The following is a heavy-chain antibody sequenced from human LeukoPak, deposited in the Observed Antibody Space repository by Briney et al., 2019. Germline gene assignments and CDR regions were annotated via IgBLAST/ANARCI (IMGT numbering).Heavy chain of an antibody. Sequence: SVKVSCKASGGTFSSYAISWVRQAPGQGLESMGGIIPIFGTANYAQKFQGRVTITADESTSTAYMELSSLRSEDTAVYYCARVDHVDSSGFDAFDIWGQGTMVTVSS. V-gene: IGHV1-69*13. CDR1: GGTFSSYA. CDR3: ARVDHVDSSGFDAFDI. J-gene: IGHJ3*02. D-gene: IGHD3-22*01. CDR2: IIPIFGTA.